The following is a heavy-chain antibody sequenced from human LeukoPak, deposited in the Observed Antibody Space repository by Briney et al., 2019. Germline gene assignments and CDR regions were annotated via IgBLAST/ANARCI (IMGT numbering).Heavy chain of an antibody. D-gene: IGHD6-19*01. V-gene: IGHV1-46*01. CDR2: INPSGGST. CDR1: GYTFTSYG. CDR3: ARDRGGGWSYFDY. J-gene: IGHJ4*02. Sequence: ASVKVSCKASGYTFTSYGISWVRQAPGQGLEWMGIINPSGGSTSYAQKFQGRVTMTRDTSTSTVYMELSSLRSEDTAVYYCARDRGGGWSYFDYWGQGTLVTVSS.